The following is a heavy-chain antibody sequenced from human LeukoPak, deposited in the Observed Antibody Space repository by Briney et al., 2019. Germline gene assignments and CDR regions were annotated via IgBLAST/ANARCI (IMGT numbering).Heavy chain of an antibody. D-gene: IGHD6-6*01. Sequence: ASVKVSGKASGYTFTSYDINWVRQATGQGLEWMGWMNPNSGNTGYAQKFQGRATMTRNTSISTAYMELSSLRSEDTAVYYCARATRIAAKIYYFDYWGQGTLVTVSS. CDR1: GYTFTSYD. CDR3: ARATRIAAKIYYFDY. J-gene: IGHJ4*02. CDR2: MNPNSGNT. V-gene: IGHV1-8*01.